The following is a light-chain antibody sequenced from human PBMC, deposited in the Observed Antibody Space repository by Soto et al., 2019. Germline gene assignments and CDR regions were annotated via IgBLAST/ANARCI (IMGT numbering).Light chain of an antibody. CDR3: QQYDSSPWT. J-gene: IGKJ1*01. Sequence: EIVLTQSPGTLSLSPGEGATLSCRASQSVNSHYLAWFHQKPGQAPRLLIYDASTSATGIPDRFSGSGSGTDFTLTISRLEPEDFAVYYCQQYDSSPWTFGQGTKVEIK. CDR1: QSVNSHY. CDR2: DAS. V-gene: IGKV3-20*01.